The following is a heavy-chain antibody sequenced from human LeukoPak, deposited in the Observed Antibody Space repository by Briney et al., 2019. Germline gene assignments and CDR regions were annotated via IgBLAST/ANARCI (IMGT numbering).Heavy chain of an antibody. CDR3: ARGVVDSGEIAY. V-gene: IGHV1-2*02. D-gene: IGHD1-26*01. CDR1: GYTFTGYY. J-gene: IGHJ4*02. CDR2: MNPNSGGT. Sequence: GASVKVSCKASGYTFTGYYMYWVRQAPGQGLEWMGWMNPNSGGTNYAQKFQGRVTMTRDTSINTAYMELSSLISDDTAVYYCARGVVDSGEIAYWGQGTLVTVSS.